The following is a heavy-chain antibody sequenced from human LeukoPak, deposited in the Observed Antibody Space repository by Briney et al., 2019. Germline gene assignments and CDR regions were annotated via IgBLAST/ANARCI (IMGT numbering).Heavy chain of an antibody. CDR2: INHSGST. J-gene: IGHJ4*02. V-gene: IGHV4-34*01. CDR3: ASPPVHSSGWYVDY. D-gene: IGHD6-19*01. CDR1: GGSFSGYY. Sequence: PSETLSLTCAVYGGSFSGYYWSWIRQPPGKGLEWIGEINHSGSTNYNPSLKSRVTISIDTSKNQFSLKLSSVTAADTAVYYCASPPVHSSGWYVDYWGQGTLVTVSS.